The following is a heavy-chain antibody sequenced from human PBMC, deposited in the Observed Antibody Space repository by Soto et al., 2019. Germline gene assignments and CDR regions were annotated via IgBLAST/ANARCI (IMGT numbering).Heavy chain of an antibody. D-gene: IGHD2-2*03. J-gene: IGHJ6*02. CDR1: GGSVSSSSYS. V-gene: IGHV4-39*01. Sequence: SETLSLTCTVSGGSVSSSSYSWGWIRQSPGKKLEWIGTIYSSENTYYNPSLLSRVTISVDTSKNEFSLRLGSVTAADTAVYYCASINGYCISTNCHGYYGMDVGGQGTTVTVSS. CDR2: IYSSENT. CDR3: ASINGYCISTNCHGYYGMDV.